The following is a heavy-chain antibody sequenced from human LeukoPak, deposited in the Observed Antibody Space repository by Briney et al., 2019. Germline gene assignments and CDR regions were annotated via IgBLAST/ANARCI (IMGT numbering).Heavy chain of an antibody. D-gene: IGHD2-2*01. CDR3: ARGGCSSTSCYSRYELDP. V-gene: IGHV4-31*03. J-gene: IGHJ5*02. CDR2: IYYSGST. Sequence: SETLSLTCTVSGGSISSGGYYWSWIRQHPGKGLEGIGYIYYSGSTYYNPSLKSRVTISVDTSKNQFSLKLSSVSAADTAVYYCARGGCSSTSCYSRYELDPWGQGTLVTVSS. CDR1: GGSISSGGYY.